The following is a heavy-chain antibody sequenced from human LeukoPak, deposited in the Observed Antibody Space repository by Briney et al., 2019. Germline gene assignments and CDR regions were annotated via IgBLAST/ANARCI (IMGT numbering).Heavy chain of an antibody. J-gene: IGHJ3*02. CDR3: AKSNGYGLIDI. V-gene: IGHV4-34*12. D-gene: IGHD3-22*01. Sequence: PSETLSLTCAVYGGSFSGYYWSWIRQPPGKGLEWIGNIFYSGSTYYSPSLKSRVTISLDTSRNQFSLKLNSVTAADTAVYYCAKSNGYGLIDIWGQETMVTVSS. CDR1: GGSFSGYY. CDR2: IFYSGST.